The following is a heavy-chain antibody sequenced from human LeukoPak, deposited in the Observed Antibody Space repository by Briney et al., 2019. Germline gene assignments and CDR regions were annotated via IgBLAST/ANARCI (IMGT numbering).Heavy chain of an antibody. CDR1: GGSISSYY. CDR2: IYYSGST. Sequence: SETLSLTCTVSGGSISSYYWSWIRQPPGKGLEWIGYIYYSGSTNYNPSLKSRVTISVDTSKNQFSLKLSSVTAADTAVYYCARNFYYFDYWGQGTLVSVSS. V-gene: IGHV4-59*01. J-gene: IGHJ4*02. CDR3: ARNFYYFDY.